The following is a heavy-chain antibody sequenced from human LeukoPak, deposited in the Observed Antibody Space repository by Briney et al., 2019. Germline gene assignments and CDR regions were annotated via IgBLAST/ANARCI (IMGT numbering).Heavy chain of an antibody. CDR2: IYYSGST. Sequence: SETLSLTCTVSGGSISGSSYYWGWIRQPSGKGLEWIGSIYYSGSTYYNPSLKSRVTMSVDTSKNQFFLKLNSVTAADTAVYYCARRRTDSSGYYNWFDPWGQGTLVTVSS. J-gene: IGHJ5*02. D-gene: IGHD3-22*01. CDR3: ARRRTDSSGYYNWFDP. V-gene: IGHV4-39*01. CDR1: GGSISGSSYY.